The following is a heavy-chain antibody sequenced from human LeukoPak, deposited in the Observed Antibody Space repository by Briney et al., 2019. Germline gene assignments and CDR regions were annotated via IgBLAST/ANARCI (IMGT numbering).Heavy chain of an antibody. V-gene: IGHV1-69*13. D-gene: IGHD3-10*01. CDR1: GGTFSSYA. J-gene: IGHJ6*02. CDR2: IIPIFGTA. CDR3: ARGSGSGSFYYYGMDV. Sequence: ASVKVSCKASGGTFSSYAISWVRQAPGQGLEWMGGIIPIFGTANYAQKFQGRVTITADESTSTAYMELSSLRSEDTAVYYCARGSGSGSFYYYGMDVWGQGTTVTVSS.